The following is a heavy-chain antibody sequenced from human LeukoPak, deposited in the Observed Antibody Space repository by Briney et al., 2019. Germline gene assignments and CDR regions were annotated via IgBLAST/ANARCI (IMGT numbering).Heavy chain of an antibody. V-gene: IGHV3-48*01. CDR2: VSPSSSI. CDR1: GFTFSSHG. CDR3: AREHTPYGSGCTAAY. D-gene: IGHD6-19*01. J-gene: IGHJ4*02. Sequence: GGSLRLSCAASGFTFSSHGMNWVRQAPGTGLEWVSYVSPSSSIYYADSVKGRFTISRDNAKNSLYLQMNSLRAEDTAVYYCAREHTPYGSGCTAAYWGQGTLVTVSS.